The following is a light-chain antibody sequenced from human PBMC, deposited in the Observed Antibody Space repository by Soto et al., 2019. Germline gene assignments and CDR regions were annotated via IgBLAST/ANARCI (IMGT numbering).Light chain of an antibody. V-gene: IGLV2-14*02. CDR3: TSYASGSSHVV. Sequence: QSVLTQSASVSGSPGQSITISCTGTSSDVGSYNLVSWYQQHPGKAPKLMIYDVNNRPSGVSNRFSGSKSGNTASLTISGLQAEDEADYYCTSYASGSSHVVFGGGTQLTVL. J-gene: IGLJ2*01. CDR2: DVN. CDR1: SSDVGSYNL.